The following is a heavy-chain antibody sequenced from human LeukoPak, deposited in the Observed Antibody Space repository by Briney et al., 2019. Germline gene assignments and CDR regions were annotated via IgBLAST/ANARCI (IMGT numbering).Heavy chain of an antibody. CDR3: ARRVSTLDYDFWSGSMDV. CDR1: GYSFTSYW. Sequence: GESLKISCKGSGYSFTSYWIGWVRQMPGKGLEGMGIIYPGDSDTRYRPSFQGQVTISADKSISTAYLQWSSLKASDTAMYYCARRVSTLDYDFWSGSMDVWGKGTTVTVSS. D-gene: IGHD3-3*01. J-gene: IGHJ6*03. CDR2: IYPGDSDT. V-gene: IGHV5-51*01.